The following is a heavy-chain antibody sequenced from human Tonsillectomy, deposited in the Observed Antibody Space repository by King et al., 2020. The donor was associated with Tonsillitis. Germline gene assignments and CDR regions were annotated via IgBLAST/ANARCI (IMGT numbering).Heavy chain of an antibody. CDR1: GFTFSSYG. Sequence: VQLVESGGGVVQPGRSLRLSCAASGFTFSSYGMHWVRQAPGKGLEGVAVISYDGGNKYSADSVKGQGRFTISRDNSKNTLYLQMNSLRAEDTSVYYGATRMSSTSGYYFDYWGQGTLVTVSS. D-gene: IGHD2-2*01. J-gene: IGHJ4*02. CDR3: ATRMSSTSGYYFDY. CDR2: ISYDGGNK. V-gene: IGHV3-30*03.